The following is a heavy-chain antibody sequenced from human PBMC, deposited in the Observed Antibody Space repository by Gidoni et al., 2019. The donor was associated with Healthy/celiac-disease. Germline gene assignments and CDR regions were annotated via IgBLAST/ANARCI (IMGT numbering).Heavy chain of an antibody. CDR3: ARDSGDYYDSSGYYYGGFDI. J-gene: IGHJ3*02. D-gene: IGHD3-22*01. CDR1: GLTFSRYA. CDR2: ISDDGSNK. V-gene: IGHV3-30*04. Sequence: QVQLVESGGGVVQPGRSLRLPCAAFGLTFSRYAMPWVRQATGKGLAWVQVISDDGSNKYYADSVKGRFTMSRDNSKNTLYLQMNSLRAEDTAVYYCARDSGDYYDSSGYYYGGFDIWGQGTMVTVSS.